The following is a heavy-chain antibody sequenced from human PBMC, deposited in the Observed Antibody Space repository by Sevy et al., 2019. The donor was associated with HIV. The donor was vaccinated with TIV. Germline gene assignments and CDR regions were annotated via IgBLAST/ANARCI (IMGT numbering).Heavy chain of an antibody. V-gene: IGHV4-39*01. CDR1: GGSISSSPYY. Sequence: SETLSLTCTVSGGSISSSPYYWSWIRQPPGKGLEWIGSFYDTGSAYYNPSLKSRVTISVDTSKNQYSLKLSSVTAADTALYYRARHRAYCSDGSCYCTWYFNLWGRGTLVTVSS. J-gene: IGHJ2*01. D-gene: IGHD2-15*01. CDR2: FYDTGSA. CDR3: ARHRAYCSDGSCYCTWYFNL.